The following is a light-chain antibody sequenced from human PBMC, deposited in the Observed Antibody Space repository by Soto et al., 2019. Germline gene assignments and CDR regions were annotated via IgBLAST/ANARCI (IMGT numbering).Light chain of an antibody. V-gene: IGLV1-44*01. CDR1: NSNIGSNT. Sequence: QSVLTQPPSASGTPGQRVTMSCSGSNSNIGSNTVSWYQHLPGTAPKLLIYSDDQRPSGVPDRFSGSKSGTSASLAISGLQSEDEADYFCAVWDETLIEVFGTGTKVTVL. CDR2: SDD. CDR3: AVWDETLIEV. J-gene: IGLJ1*01.